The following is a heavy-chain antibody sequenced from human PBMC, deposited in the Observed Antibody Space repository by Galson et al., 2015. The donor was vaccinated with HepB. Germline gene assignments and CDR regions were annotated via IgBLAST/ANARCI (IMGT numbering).Heavy chain of an antibody. J-gene: IGHJ4*02. CDR1: GFTFTNAW. CDR2: IKRTTDGGTT. CDR3: TTDQIPVEMYQYDSSAFRGY. V-gene: IGHV3-15*01. Sequence: SLRLSCAASGFTFTNAWMSWVRQAPGKGLEWIGRIKRTTDGGTTDYAAPVEGRFTISRDDSKNTLFLQMNSLKTEDTAVYYCTTDQIPVEMYQYDSSAFRGYWGQGTLVTVSS. D-gene: IGHD3-22*01.